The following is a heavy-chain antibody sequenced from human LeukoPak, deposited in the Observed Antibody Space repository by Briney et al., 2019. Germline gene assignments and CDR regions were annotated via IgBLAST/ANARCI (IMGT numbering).Heavy chain of an antibody. CDR2: INSDGSSR. D-gene: IGHD6-13*01. Sequence: GGSLRLSCAASGFTFSNYWVHWVRQAPGKGLVWVSRINSDGSSRNYADSVKGRLTISRDNAKNTLYLQMNSLRAEDTAVYYCASASSHRIAAGGDYWGQGTLVTVSS. V-gene: IGHV3-74*01. J-gene: IGHJ4*02. CDR3: ASASSHRIAAGGDY. CDR1: GFTFSNYW.